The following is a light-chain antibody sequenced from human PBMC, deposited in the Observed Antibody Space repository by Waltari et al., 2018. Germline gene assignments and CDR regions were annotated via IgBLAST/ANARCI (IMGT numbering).Light chain of an antibody. CDR2: KAS. J-gene: IGKJ4*01. V-gene: IGKV1-9*01. Sequence: DIQLTQSPSSLSASVGDRVTITCRASQGISSYLAWYQQKPGKAPKLLIYKASSLQSGVPSRFSGSGSGTECTLTISSLQPEDFAVYYCQQRNSYPPTFGGGTKVEIK. CDR1: QGISSY. CDR3: QQRNSYPPT.